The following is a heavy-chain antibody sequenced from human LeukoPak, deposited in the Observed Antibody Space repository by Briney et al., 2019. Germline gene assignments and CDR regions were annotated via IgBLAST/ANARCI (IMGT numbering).Heavy chain of an antibody. V-gene: IGHV3-30-3*01. Sequence: PGGSLRLSCAASGFTFSSYAMHWVRQAPGKGLEWVAVISYDGSNKYYADSVKGRVTISRDNSKNTLYLQMNSLRAEDTAVYYCARAHFGMNYYDSSGLFYWGQGTLVTVSS. CDR3: ARAHFGMNYYDSSGLFY. CDR2: ISYDGSNK. D-gene: IGHD3-22*01. CDR1: GFTFSSYA. J-gene: IGHJ4*02.